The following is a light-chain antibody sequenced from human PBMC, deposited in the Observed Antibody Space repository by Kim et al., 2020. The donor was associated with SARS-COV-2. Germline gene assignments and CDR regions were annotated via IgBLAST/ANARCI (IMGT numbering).Light chain of an antibody. J-gene: IGLJ2*01. CDR1: SSDVGGYNY. V-gene: IGLV2-8*01. Sequence: GQSVTLSCTGTSSDVGGYNYVSWYQHHPGKAPKLMIYEVNKRPSGVPDRFSGSKSGNTASLTVSGLQAEDEADYYCNSYADTNNLIFGGGTQLTVL. CDR2: EVN. CDR3: NSYADTNNLI.